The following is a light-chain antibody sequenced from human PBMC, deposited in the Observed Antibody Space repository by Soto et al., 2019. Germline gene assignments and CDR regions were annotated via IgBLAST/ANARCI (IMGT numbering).Light chain of an antibody. J-gene: IGLJ2*01. CDR3: TSYTSSTTPA. CDR1: SSDIGAYNY. CDR2: EVF. V-gene: IGLV2-14*01. Sequence: QSVLTQPASVSGSPGQSITISCSGTSSDIGAYNYVSWYQQHPGKAPKLMIYEVFNRPSGVSNRLSGSKSGNTASLTISGLQAEDEADYYCTSYTSSTTPAFGGGTKLTVL.